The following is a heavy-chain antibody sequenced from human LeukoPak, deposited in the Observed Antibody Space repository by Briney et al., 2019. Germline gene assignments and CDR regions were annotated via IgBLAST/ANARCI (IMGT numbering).Heavy chain of an antibody. D-gene: IGHD6-6*01. CDR2: IIPIFGTA. CDR3: ARVQNSYSSSLSDRYYGMDV. J-gene: IGHJ6*02. CDR1: GGTFSSYA. V-gene: IGHV1-69*13. Sequence: ASVTVSCTASGGTFSSYAISWVRQAPGQGLEWMGGIIPIFGTANYAQKFQGRVTITADESTSTAYMELSSLRSEDTAVYYCARVQNSYSSSLSDRYYGMDVWGQGTLVTVSS.